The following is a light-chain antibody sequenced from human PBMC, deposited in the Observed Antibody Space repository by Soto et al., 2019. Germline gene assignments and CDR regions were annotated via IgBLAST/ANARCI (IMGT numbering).Light chain of an antibody. J-gene: IGKJ2*01. CDR1: QTVRSN. CDR3: QQYITWPPLYT. CDR2: GAS. V-gene: IGKV3-15*01. Sequence: EIVMTQSPATLSVSPGERASLSCRASQTVRSNLAWYQQKPGQAPRLLIYGASTRATGIPARFSGSGSGTEFTLTISSLQSEDFAVYYCQQYITWPPLYTFGQGTKLEIK.